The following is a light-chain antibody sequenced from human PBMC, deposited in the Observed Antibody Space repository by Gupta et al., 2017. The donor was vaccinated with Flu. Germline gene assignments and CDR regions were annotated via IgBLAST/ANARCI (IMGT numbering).Light chain of an antibody. CDR1: QSVFYSSTNRNY. CDR2: WAS. Sequence: DFVLHQSPDSLAVSLGERATINCQSRQSVFYSSTNRNYLAWYQQKPGQPPKLLIYWASTRESGVPDRFSGSGSGTEFTLTISSLQAEDFAVYYCQQYDTTPLAFGHGTKVDI. CDR3: QQYDTTPLA. J-gene: IGKJ3*01. V-gene: IGKV4-1*01.